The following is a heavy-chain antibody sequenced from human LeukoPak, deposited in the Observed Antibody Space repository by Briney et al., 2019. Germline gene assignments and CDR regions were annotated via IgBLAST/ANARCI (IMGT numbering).Heavy chain of an antibody. J-gene: IGHJ4*02. V-gene: IGHV1-69*05. D-gene: IGHD2-2*01. Sequence: SVKVSCKASGGTFSSYAISWVRQAPGQGLEWMGGIIPIFGTANYAQKFQGRVTITTDESTSTAYMELSSLRSEDTAVYYCATVRGCSSTSCNGYYFDYWGQGTLVTVSS. CDR3: ATVRGCSSTSCNGYYFDY. CDR1: GGTFSSYA. CDR2: IIPIFGTA.